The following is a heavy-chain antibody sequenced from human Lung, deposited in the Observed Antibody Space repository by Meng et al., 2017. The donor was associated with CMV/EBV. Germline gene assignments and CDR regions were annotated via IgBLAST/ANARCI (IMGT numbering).Heavy chain of an antibody. V-gene: IGHV4-39*07. Sequence: GSXRLXCTVSGDSISSSSYYWGWIRQPPGKGLEWIGSIYYSGSTNYNPSLKSRVTISIDTSKNQFSLKLSSVTAADTAVYYCATGQQYSSSIYWVQETLVTVAS. CDR3: ATGQQYSSSIY. CDR1: GDSISSSSYY. J-gene: IGHJ4*02. CDR2: IYYSGST. D-gene: IGHD6-6*01.